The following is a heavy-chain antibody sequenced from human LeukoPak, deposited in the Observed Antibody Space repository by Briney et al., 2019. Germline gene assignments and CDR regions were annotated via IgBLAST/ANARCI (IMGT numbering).Heavy chain of an antibody. Sequence: PGGSLRLSCAASGFTFSSYEMNWVRQAPGKGLEWVSYISSSGSTIYYADSVKGRFTISRDNAKNSLYLQMNSLRAEDTAVYYCAKDGSFDSSGYYYHYFDYWGQGTLVTVSS. D-gene: IGHD3-22*01. CDR2: ISSSGSTI. CDR1: GFTFSSYE. V-gene: IGHV3-48*03. J-gene: IGHJ4*02. CDR3: AKDGSFDSSGYYYHYFDY.